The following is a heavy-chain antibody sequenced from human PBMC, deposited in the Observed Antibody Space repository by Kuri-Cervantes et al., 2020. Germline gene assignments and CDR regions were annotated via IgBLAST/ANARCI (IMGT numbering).Heavy chain of an antibody. CDR1: GFTFSNYA. CDR3: ARGWFGELGGYYFDY. D-gene: IGHD3-10*01. J-gene: IGHJ4*02. V-gene: IGHV3-30-3*01. Sequence: GESLKISCVGSGFTFSNYAIHWVRQAPGKGLEWVAVISYDGSNKYYADSVKGRFTISRDNSKNTLYLQMNSLRAEDTAVYYCARGWFGELGGYYFDYWGQGTLVTVSS. CDR2: ISYDGSNK.